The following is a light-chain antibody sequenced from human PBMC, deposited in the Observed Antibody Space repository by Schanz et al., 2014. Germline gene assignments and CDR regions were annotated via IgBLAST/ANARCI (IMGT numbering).Light chain of an antibody. CDR3: QQYNDWRT. Sequence: EVVMTQSPATLSVSPGERATLSCRASQSVTTNLAWYQQKPGLAPRLLIYGASTRATGVPARFSGSGSATEFTLTISSLQSEDFAVYYCQQYNDWRTFGQGTKVEVK. CDR1: QSVTTN. J-gene: IGKJ1*01. V-gene: IGKV3-15*01. CDR2: GAS.